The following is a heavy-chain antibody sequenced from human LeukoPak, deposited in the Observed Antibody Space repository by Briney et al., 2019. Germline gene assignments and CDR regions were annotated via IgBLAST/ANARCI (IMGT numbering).Heavy chain of an antibody. J-gene: IGHJ6*04. CDR3: ARENWDIVAVPMDV. CDR2: ISSSSSYI. V-gene: IGHV3-21*01. D-gene: IGHD2-15*01. Sequence: PGGSLRLSCAASGFTFSSYSMNWVRQAPGKGLEWVSSISSSSSYIYHADSVKGRFTISRDNAKNSLYLQMNSLRAEDTAVYYCARENWDIVAVPMDVWGKGTAVTVSS. CDR1: GFTFSSYS.